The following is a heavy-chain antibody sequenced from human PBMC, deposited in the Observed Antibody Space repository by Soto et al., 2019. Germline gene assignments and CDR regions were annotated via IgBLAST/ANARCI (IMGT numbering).Heavy chain of an antibody. CDR3: ARDRNSALNY. Sequence: PGGSLRLSCAASRFTFSDYYMTWIRQAPGKGLEWLSYISGSSYTNYADSVKGRFTISRDNAKNSLYLQMNSLRAEDTAVYYCARDRNSALNYWGQGTLVTVSS. J-gene: IGHJ4*02. CDR2: ISGSSYT. CDR1: RFTFSDYY. D-gene: IGHD4-4*01. V-gene: IGHV3-11*06.